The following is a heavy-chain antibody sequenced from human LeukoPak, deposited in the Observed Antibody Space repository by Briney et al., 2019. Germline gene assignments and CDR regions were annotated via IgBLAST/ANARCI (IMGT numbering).Heavy chain of an antibody. CDR1: GGSISGYY. CDR2: INHSGST. CDR3: AGYQWLLYWFDP. V-gene: IGHV4-34*01. Sequence: PSETLSLTCAVYGGSISGYYWSWIRQPPGKGLEWIGEINHSGSTNYNPSLKSRVTISVDTSKNQFSVKLSSVTAADTAVYYGAGYQWLLYWFDPWGKEPWSPSPQ. D-gene: IGHD3-3*01. J-gene: IGHJ5*01.